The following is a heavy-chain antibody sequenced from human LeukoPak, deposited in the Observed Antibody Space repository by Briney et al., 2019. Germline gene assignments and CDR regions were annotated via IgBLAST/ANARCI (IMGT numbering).Heavy chain of an antibody. CDR1: GYTLTELS. D-gene: IGHD6-19*01. CDR3: ATLSSGWTYFDY. Sequence: ASVKVSCKVSGYTLTELSMHWVRQAPGKGLEWMGGFDPEDGETIYAQKFQGRVTMTEDTSTGTAYMELSSLRSEDTAVYYCATLSSGWTYFDYWGQGTLVTVSS. J-gene: IGHJ4*02. V-gene: IGHV1-24*01. CDR2: FDPEDGET.